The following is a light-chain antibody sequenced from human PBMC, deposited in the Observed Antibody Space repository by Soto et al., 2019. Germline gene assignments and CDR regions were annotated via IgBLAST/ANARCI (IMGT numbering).Light chain of an antibody. V-gene: IGLV2-14*01. CDR2: DVS. J-gene: IGLJ1*01. CDR1: SSDVGGYNY. CDR3: SSYTSSSTLDV. Sequence: QSALTQPASVSGSPGQSITISCTGTSSDVGGYNYVSWYQQHPGKAPKLMIYDVSNRPSGVSNRFSGSKSGNTASLTISGLQDEHEVNYYCSSYTSSSTLDVFGTGTKLTVL.